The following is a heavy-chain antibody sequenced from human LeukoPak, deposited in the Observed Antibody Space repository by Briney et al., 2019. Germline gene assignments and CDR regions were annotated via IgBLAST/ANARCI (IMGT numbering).Heavy chain of an antibody. CDR2: INHSGST. V-gene: IGHV4-34*01. Sequence: SETLSLTCAVYGGSFSGYYWSWIRQPPGKGLEWIGEINHSGSTNYNPSLKSRVTISVDTSKNQLSLKLSSVTAADTAVYYCARDLRRITMVRGGTNHQFDYWGQGTLVTVSS. CDR3: ARDLRRITMVRGGTNHQFDY. J-gene: IGHJ4*02. CDR1: GGSFSGYY. D-gene: IGHD3-10*01.